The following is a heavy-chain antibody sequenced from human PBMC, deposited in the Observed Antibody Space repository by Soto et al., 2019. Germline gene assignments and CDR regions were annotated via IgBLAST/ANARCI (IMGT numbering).Heavy chain of an antibody. Sequence: EVQLLESGGGLVQPGGSLRLSCAASGFTFSIFAMSWVRQAPGKGLEWVSTISGRGGNTYYADSVKGRFTISRDNSKNTLNLQMNGLRGEATAVYYCAKDRGTGDYGVNAVDIWGQGTMVTVSS. CDR1: GFTFSIFA. D-gene: IGHD7-27*01. V-gene: IGHV3-23*01. CDR3: AKDRGTGDYGVNAVDI. CDR2: ISGRGGNT. J-gene: IGHJ3*02.